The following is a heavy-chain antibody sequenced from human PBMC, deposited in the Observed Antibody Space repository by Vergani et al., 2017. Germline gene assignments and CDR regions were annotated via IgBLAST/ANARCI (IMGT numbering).Heavy chain of an antibody. CDR2: ISSRSSFI. CDR3: ARSREGSGWYYFDY. D-gene: IGHD6-19*01. J-gene: IGHJ4*02. CDR1: GFTFTSYS. V-gene: IGHV3-21*01. Sequence: EVQLVESGGGLVKPGGFLRLSCAASGFTFTSYSMNWVRQAPGKGLEWVSSISSRSSFIYYADSVTGRFTISRDNAKNSLYLQMNSLRAEDTAVYYCARSREGSGWYYFDYWGQGSLVTVSS.